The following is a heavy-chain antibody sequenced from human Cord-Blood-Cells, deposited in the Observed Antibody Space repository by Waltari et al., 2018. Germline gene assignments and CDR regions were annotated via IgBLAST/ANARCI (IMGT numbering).Heavy chain of an antibody. CDR3: ARGGGADY. J-gene: IGHJ4*02. D-gene: IGHD3-16*01. CDR1: GFTFSSFW. CDR2: IKQDGREK. Sequence: EVQLVESGGGLVQPGGSLRLPCAASGFTFSSFWMSWVRPARGKGLEWVANIKQDGREKYYVDSVKGRFTISRDNAKNSLYLQMNSLRAEDTAVYYCARGGGADYWGQGTLVTVSS. V-gene: IGHV3-7*04.